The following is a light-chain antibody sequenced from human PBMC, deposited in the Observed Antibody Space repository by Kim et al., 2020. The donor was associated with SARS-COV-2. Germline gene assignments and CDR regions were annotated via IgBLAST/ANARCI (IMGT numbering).Light chain of an antibody. J-gene: IGLJ3*02. CDR3: QTWDSSTVV. CDR1: KLGEKF. V-gene: IGLV3-1*01. CDR2: EDD. Sequence: SVSHGQSASITCAEDKLGEKFVSWFQQKPGQSPVLVVYEDDKRPSGIHERISGSTSGNTATLTISGTQAMDEADYYCQTWDSSTVVFGGGTKLTVL.